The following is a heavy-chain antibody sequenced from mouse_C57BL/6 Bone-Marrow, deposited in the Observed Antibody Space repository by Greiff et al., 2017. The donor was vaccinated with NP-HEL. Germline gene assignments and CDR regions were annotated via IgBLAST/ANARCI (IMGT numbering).Heavy chain of an antibody. Sequence: EVQGVESGGGLVKPGGSLKLSCAASGFTFSDYGMHWVRQAPEKGLEWVAYISSGCSTIYYADTVKGRFTISRDNAKNTLFLQMTSLRSEDTAMYYCARVYGYYHYFDYWGQGTTLTVSS. D-gene: IGHD2-3*01. V-gene: IGHV5-17*01. CDR1: GFTFSDYG. J-gene: IGHJ2*01. CDR2: ISSGCSTI. CDR3: ARVYGYYHYFDY.